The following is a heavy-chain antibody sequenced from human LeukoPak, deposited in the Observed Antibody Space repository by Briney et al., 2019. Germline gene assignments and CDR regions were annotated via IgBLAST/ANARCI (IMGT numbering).Heavy chain of an antibody. V-gene: IGHV3-21*01. CDR3: ARLRNVGGNPHPFNV. CDR2: ITSTGRYI. Sequence: GSLRLSCAASGFTFSDYAMNWVRQAPGKGLEWVSSITSTGRYIFYADSLKGRFTISRDNAKKSLYLQMNSLRAEDTAVYYCARLRNVGGNPHPFNVWGQGTTVTVSS. D-gene: IGHD4-23*01. J-gene: IGHJ3*01. CDR1: GFTFSDYA.